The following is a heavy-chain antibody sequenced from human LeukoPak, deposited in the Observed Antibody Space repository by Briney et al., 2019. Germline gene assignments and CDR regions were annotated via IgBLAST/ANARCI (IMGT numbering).Heavy chain of an antibody. CDR3: ATDYFGGAIFDY. Sequence: ASVKVSCKVSGYTLTELAMHWVRQAPGKGLEWMGGFDPEDGETIYAQKFQGRVTMTEDTSTDTAYMELSSLRSEDTAVYYCATDYFGGAIFDYWGQGTLVTVSS. J-gene: IGHJ4*02. CDR1: GYTLTELA. CDR2: FDPEDGET. V-gene: IGHV1-24*01. D-gene: IGHD3-10*01.